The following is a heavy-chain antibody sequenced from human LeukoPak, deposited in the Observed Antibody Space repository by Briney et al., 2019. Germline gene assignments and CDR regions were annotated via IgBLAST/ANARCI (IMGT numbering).Heavy chain of an antibody. CDR3: ARHRGPVRFGELFDAFDI. V-gene: IGHV5-51*01. CDR1: GYSFTSYW. Sequence: GESLKISCKGSGYSFTSYWIGWVRQMPGKGLEWMGIIYPGDSDTRYSPSFQGQVTISADKSISTAYLRWSGLKASDTAMYYCARHRGPVRFGELFDAFDIWGQGTMVTVSS. J-gene: IGHJ3*02. D-gene: IGHD3-10*01. CDR2: IYPGDSDT.